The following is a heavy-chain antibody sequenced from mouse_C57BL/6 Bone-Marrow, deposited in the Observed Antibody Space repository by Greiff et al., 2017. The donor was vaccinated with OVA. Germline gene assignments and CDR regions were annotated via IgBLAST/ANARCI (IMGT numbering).Heavy chain of an antibody. Sequence: DVKLVESEGGLVQPGSSMKLSCTASGFTFSDYYMAWVRQVPEKGLEWVANINYDGSSTYYLDSLKSRFIISRDNATNILYLQMSSLKSEDTATYYCARVSNYPLWYFDVWGTGTTVTVSS. CDR2: INYDGSST. J-gene: IGHJ1*03. CDR1: GFTFSDYY. V-gene: IGHV5-16*01. D-gene: IGHD2-5*01. CDR3: ARVSNYPLWYFDV.